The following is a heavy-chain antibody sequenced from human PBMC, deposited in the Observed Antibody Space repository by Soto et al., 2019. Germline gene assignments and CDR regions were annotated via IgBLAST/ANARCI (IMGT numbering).Heavy chain of an antibody. J-gene: IGHJ4*02. CDR3: ATDGPRIAVAGTYPDH. V-gene: IGHV3-33*01. D-gene: IGHD6-19*01. CDR1: GFTFSTYG. CDR2: IWYDGTNK. Sequence: LRLSCAASGFTFSTYGMHWVRQAPGKGLEWLAIIWYDGTNKFYADSVKGRFTVSGDNYKNTLYLQMNGLRAEDTAVYYCATDGPRIAVAGTYPDHWGQGTLVTVSS.